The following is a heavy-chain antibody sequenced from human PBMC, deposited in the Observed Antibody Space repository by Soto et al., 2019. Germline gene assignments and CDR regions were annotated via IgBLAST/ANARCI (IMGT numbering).Heavy chain of an antibody. Sequence: PSETLSLTCTVSGASMSSTNWWSWVRQPPGKGLEWIGEIYHSGSTNYNPTLKSRVTISVDKSKNQFSLSLNSVTAADTAVYFCARQTRGSSWRPIPPYYMDVWGKGTTVTVSS. D-gene: IGHD6-13*01. V-gene: IGHV4-4*02. CDR1: GASMSSTNW. CDR3: ARQTRGSSWRPIPPYYMDV. CDR2: IYHSGST. J-gene: IGHJ6*03.